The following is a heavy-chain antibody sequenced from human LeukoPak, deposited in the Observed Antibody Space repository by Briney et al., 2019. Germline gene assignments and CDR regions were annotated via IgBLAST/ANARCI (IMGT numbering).Heavy chain of an antibody. CDR3: AKDGVTMVRGVISDHYYGMDV. J-gene: IGHJ6*02. CDR2: ISWNSGSI. V-gene: IGHV3-9*01. Sequence: GGSLRLSCAASGFTFSSYAMSWVRQAPGKGLEWVSGISWNSGSIGYADSVKGRFTISRDNAKNSLYLQMNSLRAEDTALYYCAKDGVTMVRGVISDHYYGMDVWGQGTTVTVSS. D-gene: IGHD3-10*01. CDR1: GFTFSSYA.